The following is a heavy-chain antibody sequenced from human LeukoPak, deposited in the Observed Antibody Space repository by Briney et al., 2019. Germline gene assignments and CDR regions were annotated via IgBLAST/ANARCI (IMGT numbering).Heavy chain of an antibody. Sequence: GGSLRLSCAASGFTFSHYSMNWVRQAPGKGLEWVSSISASSSFIYYADSLKGRFTISRDNAKNSLYLQMNSLRAEDTAAFYCARGYCSRTSCEDFDYWGQGTLVTVSS. D-gene: IGHD2-2*01. J-gene: IGHJ4*02. CDR3: ARGYCSRTSCEDFDY. CDR2: ISASSSFI. CDR1: GFTFSHYS. V-gene: IGHV3-21*01.